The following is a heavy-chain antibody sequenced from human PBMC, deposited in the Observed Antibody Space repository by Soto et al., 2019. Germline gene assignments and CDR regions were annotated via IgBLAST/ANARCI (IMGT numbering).Heavy chain of an antibody. CDR2: ISATGTT. CDR1: GASIRGFY. D-gene: IGHD1-26*01. J-gene: IGHJ5*02. CDR3: VSDGTKTLRDWFDP. Sequence: SETLSLTCTVSGASIRGFYWSWIPKSAGKGLGWIGRISATGTTDYNPSLKSRVMMSVDTSKKQFSLKLRSVTAADTALYDCVSDGTKTLRDWFDPWGQGISVTVSS. V-gene: IGHV4-4*07.